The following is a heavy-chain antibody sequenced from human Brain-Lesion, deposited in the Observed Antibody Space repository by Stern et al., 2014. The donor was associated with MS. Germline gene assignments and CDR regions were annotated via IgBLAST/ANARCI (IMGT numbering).Heavy chain of an antibody. Sequence: EVQLLESGGGFVQPGGSLRLSCAASGFRFSSYAMSWVRQTPGKGPEWVSGISGSGGSTYYADSVNARLTILRDKSKNTLFLQMNSLRAEDTAVYYCAKGVWGSYLNAFDMWGQGTMVTVSS. D-gene: IGHD3-16*02. CDR1: GFRFSSYA. V-gene: IGHV3-23*01. CDR3: AKGVWGSYLNAFDM. CDR2: ISGSGGST. J-gene: IGHJ3*02.